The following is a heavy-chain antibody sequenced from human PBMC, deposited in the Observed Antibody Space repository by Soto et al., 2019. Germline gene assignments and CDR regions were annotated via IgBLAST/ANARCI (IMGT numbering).Heavy chain of an antibody. CDR1: GYTFSNYG. V-gene: IGHV1-18*01. J-gene: IGHJ5*02. CDR2: ISLYSDGT. CDR3: ARVVPGAEAWFGP. Sequence: ASVKVSCKTSGYTFSNYGITWVRQAPGQPLEWLGWISLYSDGTNYAQKFQGRVSMTTDTSTTTAYMELRSLRSDDTAAYYCARVVPGAEAWFGPWGQGTLVTVSS. D-gene: IGHD2-2*01.